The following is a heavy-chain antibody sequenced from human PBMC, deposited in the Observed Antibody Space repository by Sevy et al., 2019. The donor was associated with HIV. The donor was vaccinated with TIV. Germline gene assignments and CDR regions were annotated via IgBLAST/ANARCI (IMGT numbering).Heavy chain of an antibody. V-gene: IGHV3-66*01. J-gene: IGHJ4*02. D-gene: IGHD6-19*01. CDR1: GFSFSYYG. CDR2: IYSDGKT. Sequence: GGSLRLSCIGSGFSFSYYGIHWVRQAPGKGLEWVSVIYSDGKTFYADSVQDRFTISRDNSKNTLYLQMNSLRAEDTAVYYCAGWSSAWTLFDYWGQGTLVTVSS. CDR3: AGWSSAWTLFDY.